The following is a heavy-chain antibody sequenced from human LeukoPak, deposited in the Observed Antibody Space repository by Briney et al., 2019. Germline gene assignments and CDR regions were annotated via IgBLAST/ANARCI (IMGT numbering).Heavy chain of an antibody. CDR1: GYTFTGYS. CDR3: ARVTGSGHYFFDY. Sequence: ASVKVSCKSSGYTFTGYSMHWVRQAPGQELEWMGWINPYSGGSSYAQKFQGRVTMARNTSISTANMELSSLRSDDTAVYYCARVTGSGHYFFDYWGQGSLVTVSS. V-gene: IGHV1-2*02. D-gene: IGHD1-14*01. CDR2: INPYSGGS. J-gene: IGHJ4*02.